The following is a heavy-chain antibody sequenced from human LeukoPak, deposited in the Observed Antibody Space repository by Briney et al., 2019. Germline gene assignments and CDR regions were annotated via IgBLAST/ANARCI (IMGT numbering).Heavy chain of an antibody. D-gene: IGHD3-10*01. Sequence: ASVQFSCHASGYTFTCYYMHWVRPAPGQGREWMGWINPNSGGTNYAQKFQGRVTMTRDTSISTAYMELSRLTSDDTAVYYCARARKRKGTSYYYYMDVWGKGTTVTVSS. V-gene: IGHV1-2*02. CDR2: INPNSGGT. J-gene: IGHJ6*03. CDR3: ARARKRKGTSYYYYMDV. CDR1: GYTFTCYY.